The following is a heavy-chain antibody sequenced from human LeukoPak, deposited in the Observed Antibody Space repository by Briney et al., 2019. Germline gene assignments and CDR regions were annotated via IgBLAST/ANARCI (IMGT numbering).Heavy chain of an antibody. CDR3: ARDSQYAFHI. CDR2: ISVRSGTV. V-gene: IGHV3-48*02. Sequence: GGSLRLSCEASGFSFSSYSMNWVRQAPGKGLEWVSYISVRSGTVYADSVKGRFTISRDNAKNSLYVQMNSLRDEDTAVYYCARDSQYAFHIWGQGTMVTVSS. CDR1: GFSFSSYS. J-gene: IGHJ3*02.